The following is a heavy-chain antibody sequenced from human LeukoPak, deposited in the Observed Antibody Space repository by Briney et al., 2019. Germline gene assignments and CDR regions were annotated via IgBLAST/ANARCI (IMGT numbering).Heavy chain of an antibody. J-gene: IGHJ5*02. CDR2: VRSKAYGGTT. Sequence: GRSLRLSCTASGFTFGDYAMSWFRQAPGKGLEWVGFVRSKAYGGTTGYAASVKGRFTISRDDSKSIAYLQMNSLKTEDTAVYYCTRDKIIAVAGTLTSWFDPWGQGTLVTVSS. D-gene: IGHD6-19*01. CDR3: TRDKIIAVAGTLTSWFDP. V-gene: IGHV3-49*03. CDR1: GFTFGDYA.